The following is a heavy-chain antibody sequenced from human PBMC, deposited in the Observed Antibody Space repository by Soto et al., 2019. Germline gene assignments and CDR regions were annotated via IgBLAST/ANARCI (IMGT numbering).Heavy chain of an antibody. CDR1: VGSFSGYF. V-gene: IGHV4-34*01. CDR3: ARGAGGSSSYIDY. D-gene: IGHD6-19*01. Sequence: SETLSRTCAVYVGSFSGYFWTWIRQPPGKGLEWIGEINHSGSSNYNPSLKSRLTISVDTSKSQFSLKLSSVTAADTAVYYCARGAGGSSSYIDYWGQGTLVTVSS. CDR2: INHSGSS. J-gene: IGHJ4*02.